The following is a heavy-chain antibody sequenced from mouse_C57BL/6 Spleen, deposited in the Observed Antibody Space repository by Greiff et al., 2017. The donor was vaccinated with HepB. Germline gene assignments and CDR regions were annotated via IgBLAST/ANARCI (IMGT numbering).Heavy chain of an antibody. CDR2: TNPTNGRT. V-gene: IGHV1S81*02. CDR3: ARSKKIVATYFDY. CDR1: GYTFTSYR. J-gene: IGHJ2*01. Sequence: VQLQQSGAELVKAGASVKMSCKASGYTFTSYRMHWVKQRLGQGLEWFAETNPTNGRTYYNEKFKSKATLTVDKSSSTAYMLLSGPTFEDSAVYYCARSKKIVATYFDYWGQGTTLTVSS. D-gene: IGHD1-1*01.